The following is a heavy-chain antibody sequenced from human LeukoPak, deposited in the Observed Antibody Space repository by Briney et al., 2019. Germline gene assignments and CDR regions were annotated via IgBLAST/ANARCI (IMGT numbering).Heavy chain of an antibody. J-gene: IGHJ4*02. CDR3: AKDRGSGWYFDY. D-gene: IGHD6-19*01. CDR2: FGGNNAGI. Sequence: PGGSLRLSCVGSGFTFITYGMSWVRQAPRPGMERVSSFGGNNAGIYYADSAKGRFTITRDNSKNTLYLQMDSLRAEDTAVYYCAKDRGSGWYFDYWGQGTLVTVSS. CDR1: GFTFITYG. V-gene: IGHV3-23*01.